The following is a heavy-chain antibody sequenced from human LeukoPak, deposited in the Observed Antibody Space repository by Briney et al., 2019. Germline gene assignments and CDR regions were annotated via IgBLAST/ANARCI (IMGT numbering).Heavy chain of an antibody. J-gene: IGHJ3*02. Sequence: GRSLRLSCAASGFTFSSYGMHWVRQAPGKGLEWVAVISYDGSNKYYADSVKGRFTISRDNSKNTLYLQMNSLRAEDTAVYYCATRKPTIVGATLAAFDIWGQGTMVTVSS. CDR1: GFTFSSYG. D-gene: IGHD1-26*01. CDR2: ISYDGSNK. V-gene: IGHV3-30*03. CDR3: ATRKPTIVGATLAAFDI.